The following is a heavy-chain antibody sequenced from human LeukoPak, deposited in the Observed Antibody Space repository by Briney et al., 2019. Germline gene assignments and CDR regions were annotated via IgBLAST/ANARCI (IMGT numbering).Heavy chain of an antibody. J-gene: IGHJ4*02. D-gene: IGHD1-26*01. CDR1: GFTFSNNA. CDR3: ARYSGSYYYPPAWDL. Sequence: GGSLRLSCAASGFTFSNNAMSWVRQAPGKGLEWVSATSTSGGNAYYADSVKGRFTISRDNSKNTLYLQMDSLRADDTAVYYCARYSGSYYYPPAWDLWGQGTLVTVSS. V-gene: IGHV3-23*01. CDR2: TSTSGGNA.